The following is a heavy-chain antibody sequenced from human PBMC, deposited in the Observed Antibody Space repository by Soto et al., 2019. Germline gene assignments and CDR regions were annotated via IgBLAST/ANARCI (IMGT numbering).Heavy chain of an antibody. D-gene: IGHD5-18*01. CDR2: IIPISGTA. CDR1: GGTFSSYA. Sequence: GASVKVSCKASGGTFSSYAISWVRQAPGQGLEWMGGIIPISGTANYAQKFQGRVTITADESTSTAYMELSSLRSEDTAVYYCAISVRTFTLDTAMGYCEYCWAFDYWGQGTLVTVSS. V-gene: IGHV1-69*13. CDR3: AISVRTFTLDTAMGYCEYCWAFDY. J-gene: IGHJ4*02.